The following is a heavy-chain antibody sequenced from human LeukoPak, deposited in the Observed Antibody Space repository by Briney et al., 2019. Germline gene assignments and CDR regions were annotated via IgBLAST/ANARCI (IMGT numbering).Heavy chain of an antibody. Sequence: SETLSLTCTVSGGSISSGSYYWSWIRQPAGKGLEWIGRIYTSGSTNYNPSLKSRVTISVDTSKNQFSLKLSSVTAADTAVYYCARAYCSGGSCSLFDPWGQGTLVTVSS. CDR3: ARAYCSGGSCSLFDP. V-gene: IGHV4-61*02. J-gene: IGHJ5*02. D-gene: IGHD2-15*01. CDR1: GGSISSGSYY. CDR2: IYTSGST.